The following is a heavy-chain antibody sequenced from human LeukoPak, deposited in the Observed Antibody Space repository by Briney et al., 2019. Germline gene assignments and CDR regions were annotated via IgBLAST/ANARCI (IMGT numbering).Heavy chain of an antibody. D-gene: IGHD6-13*01. V-gene: IGHV3-23*01. CDR2: MSGSGDTT. CDR1: GFTFSDHY. CDR3: AKGIRSSSWYCFDY. Sequence: GGTLRLSCAASGFTFSDHYMEWVRQAPGKGLEWVSVMSGSGDTTYYADSVKGRFTISRDNSKNTLYLQMNSLRAEDTAVYYCAKGIRSSSWYCFDYWGQGTLVSVSS. J-gene: IGHJ4*02.